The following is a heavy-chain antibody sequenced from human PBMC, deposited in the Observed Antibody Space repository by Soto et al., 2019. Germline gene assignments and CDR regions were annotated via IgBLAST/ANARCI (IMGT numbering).Heavy chain of an antibody. J-gene: IGHJ4*02. V-gene: IGHV3-48*01. D-gene: IGHD3-22*01. CDR3: ARSDSDSSGY. CDR1: GFTFSSYS. CDR2: ISSSSSTI. Sequence: GGSLRLSCAASGFTFSSYSMNWVRQAPGKGLEWVSYISSSSSTIYYADSVKGRFTVSRDNAKNSLYLQMNSLRAEDTAVYYCARSDSDSSGYWGQGTLVTVS.